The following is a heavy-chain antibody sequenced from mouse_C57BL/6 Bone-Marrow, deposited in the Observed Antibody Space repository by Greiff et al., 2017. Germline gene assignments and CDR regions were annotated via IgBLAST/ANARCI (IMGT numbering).Heavy chain of an antibody. J-gene: IGHJ4*01. CDR1: GYSITSGYY. CDR3: ATLEDY. Sequence: VQLQQSGPGLVKPSQSLSLTCSVTGYSITSGYYWNWIRQFPGNKLEWMGYISYDGSNNYNPSLKNRISITRDTSKNQFFLKLNSVTTEDTATYYCATLEDYWGQGTSVTVSS. D-gene: IGHD2-10*02. CDR2: ISYDGSN. V-gene: IGHV3-6*01.